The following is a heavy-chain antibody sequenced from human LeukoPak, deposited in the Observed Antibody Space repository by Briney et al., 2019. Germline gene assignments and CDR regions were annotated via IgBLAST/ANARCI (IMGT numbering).Heavy chain of an antibody. D-gene: IGHD3-22*01. J-gene: IGHJ5*02. CDR3: AREPPRSYYYDSSGYYNHWFDP. V-gene: IGHV4-34*01. CDR1: GGSFSGYY. CDR2: INHSGST. Sequence: PSETLSHTCAVYGGSFSGYYWSWIRQPPGKGLEWIGEINHSGSTNYSPSLKSRVTISVDTSKNQFSLRLSSVTAADTAVYYCAREPPRSYYYDSSGYYNHWFDPWGQGTLVTVSS.